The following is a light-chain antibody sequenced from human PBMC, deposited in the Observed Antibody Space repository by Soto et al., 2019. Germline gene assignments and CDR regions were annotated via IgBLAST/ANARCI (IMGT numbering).Light chain of an antibody. CDR3: QQSYSAPLT. CDR2: ATS. CDR1: QSITKY. V-gene: IGKV1-39*01. Sequence: DIQMAQSPSSLSASVGDRVTIACRASQSITKYVNWFQQKPGKAPKLLIYATSSLQSGVSSRFSGSGSGTDFTLTISSPQPEDFATYYCQQSYSAPLTFGGGTTVDIK. J-gene: IGKJ4*01.